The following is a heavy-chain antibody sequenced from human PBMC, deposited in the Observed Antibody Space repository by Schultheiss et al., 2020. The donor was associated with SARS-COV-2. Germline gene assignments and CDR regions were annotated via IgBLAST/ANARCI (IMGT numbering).Heavy chain of an antibody. D-gene: IGHD1-7*01. V-gene: IGHV3-NL1*01. CDR2: ISGSGGST. Sequence: GGSLRLSCAASGFTFSSYSMNWVRQAPGKGLEWVSAISGSGGSTYYADSVKGRFTISRDNSKNTLYLQMNSLRAEDTAVYYCARVGTGTLFDYWGQGTLVTVSS. CDR3: ARVGTGTLFDY. J-gene: IGHJ4*02. CDR1: GFTFSSYS.